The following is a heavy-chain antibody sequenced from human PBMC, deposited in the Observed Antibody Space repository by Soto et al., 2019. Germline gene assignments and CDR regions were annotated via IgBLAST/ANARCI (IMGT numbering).Heavy chain of an antibody. V-gene: IGHV4-28*01. CDR1: GYSISSSNW. D-gene: IGHD1-26*01. Sequence: SETLSLTCAVSGYSISSSNWWGWIRQPPGKGLEWIGYIYYSGTTYYNPSLKSRVTMSVDTSKNQFSLKLTSVTAVDTAVYYCTRREIQGPIDYWGQGTLVTVSS. CDR3: TRREIQGPIDY. J-gene: IGHJ4*02. CDR2: IYYSGTT.